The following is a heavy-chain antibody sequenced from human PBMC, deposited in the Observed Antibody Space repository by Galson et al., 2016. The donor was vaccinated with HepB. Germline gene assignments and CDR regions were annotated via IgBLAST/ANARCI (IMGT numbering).Heavy chain of an antibody. CDR1: GFAFSNYG. J-gene: IGHJ2*01. Sequence: SLRLSCAASGFAFSNYGMSWVRQAPGKGLEWVSSITATGGSTYIADSVKGRFTISRDNTKTTLYLQMTSLRAEDTAVYYCASGIAVTTSNSFRDFDLWGRGTLVTVSS. V-gene: IGHV3-23*01. D-gene: IGHD2-21*01. CDR3: ASGIAVTTSNSFRDFDL. CDR2: ITATGGST.